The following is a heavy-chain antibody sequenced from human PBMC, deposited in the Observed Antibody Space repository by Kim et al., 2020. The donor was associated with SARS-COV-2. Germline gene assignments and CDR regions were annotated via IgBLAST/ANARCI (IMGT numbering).Heavy chain of an antibody. J-gene: IGHJ4*02. D-gene: IGHD3-22*01. Sequence: SVKGRFTISREHAKNSLYMQMNSLRAEDTALYYCAKSYYYDSTVLYYFDYWGQGTLVTVSS. V-gene: IGHV3-9*01. CDR3: AKSYYYDSTVLYYFDY.